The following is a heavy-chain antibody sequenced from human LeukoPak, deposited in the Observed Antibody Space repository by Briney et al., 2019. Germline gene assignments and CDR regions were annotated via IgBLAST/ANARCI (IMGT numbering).Heavy chain of an antibody. D-gene: IGHD4-17*01. CDR1: GDSLSSNSAA. CDR2: TYYRSKWYN. J-gene: IGHJ4*02. Sequence: SQTLSLTCALSGDSLSSNSAAWNWIRQSPSRGLEWLVRTYYRSKWYNDYAVSVKIRITINPDTSKNQFSLQLNSVTPEDTAVYYCARSPTTVTTLFDYWGQGTLVTVSS. CDR3: ARSPTTVTTLFDY. V-gene: IGHV6-1*01.